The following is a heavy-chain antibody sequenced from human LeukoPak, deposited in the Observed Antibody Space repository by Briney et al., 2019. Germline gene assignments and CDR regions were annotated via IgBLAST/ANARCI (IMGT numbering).Heavy chain of an antibody. V-gene: IGHV3-64D*06. D-gene: IGHD1-26*01. Sequence: GGSLRLSCSASGFTFSSYAMHWVRQAPGKGLEYVSAISSNGESTYYADSVKGRFAISRDSSKNTLYLQMSSLRAEDTAVYYCAKHSGSYYDANFDYWGQGTLVTVSS. CDR2: ISSNGEST. CDR3: AKHSGSYYDANFDY. CDR1: GFTFSSYA. J-gene: IGHJ4*02.